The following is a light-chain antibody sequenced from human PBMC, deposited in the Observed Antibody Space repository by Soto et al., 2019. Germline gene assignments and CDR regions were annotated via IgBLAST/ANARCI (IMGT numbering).Light chain of an antibody. V-gene: IGLV2-14*01. CDR2: EVS. Sequence: QSALTQPASVSGSPGQSITISCTGTSSDVGGYNYVSWYQQHPGKAPKLIIYEVSNRPSGVSNRFSGSKSGNTASLTISGLQAEDHADYYCSSSTDSTALYVLFGGGTKLTVL. J-gene: IGLJ2*01. CDR1: SSDVGGYNY. CDR3: SSSTDSTALYVL.